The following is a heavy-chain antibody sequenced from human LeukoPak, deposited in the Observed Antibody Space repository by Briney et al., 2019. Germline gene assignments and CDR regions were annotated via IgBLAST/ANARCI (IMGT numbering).Heavy chain of an antibody. V-gene: IGHV4-4*02. CDR3: ARDPTGTTPYYIDL. CDR2: IYHSGST. D-gene: IGHD1-1*01. CDR1: GGSFSSSNW. J-gene: IGHJ4*02. Sequence: SGTLSLTCAVSGGSFSSSNWWSWVRQPPGKGLEWIGEIYHSGSTNYNPSLKSRVTMSVDKSKNQLSLTLSSVTAADTAVYYCARDPTGTTPYYIDLWGPGTLVTVSS.